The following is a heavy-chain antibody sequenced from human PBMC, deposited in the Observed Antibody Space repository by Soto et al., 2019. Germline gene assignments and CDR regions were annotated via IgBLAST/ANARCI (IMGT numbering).Heavy chain of an antibody. CDR2: IIPIFGPG. V-gene: IGHV1-69*01. CDR1: GGTFSNDA. D-gene: IGHD5-12*01. CDR3: ARGAGFYPYDSEP. Sequence: QVLLVQSGAEVKKPGSSVKVSCKASGGTFSNDAISWVRQAPGQGLEWMGGIIPIFGPGYYAQKFQGRITIIADESTSTVSMEVSSPRSGASGTYYCARGAGFYPYDSEPGCLGTRVTVTS. J-gene: IGHJ5*02.